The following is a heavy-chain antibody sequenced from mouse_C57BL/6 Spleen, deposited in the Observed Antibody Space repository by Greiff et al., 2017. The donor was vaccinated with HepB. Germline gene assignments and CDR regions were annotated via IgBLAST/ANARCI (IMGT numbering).Heavy chain of an antibody. V-gene: IGHV3-6*01. D-gene: IGHD2-1*01. Sequence: VQLKESGPGLVKPSQSLSLTCSVTGYSITSGYYWNWIRQFPGNKLEWMGYISYDGSNNYNPSLKNRISITRDTSKNQFFLKLNSVTTEDTATYYCARGGNYEEAMDYWGQGTSVTVSS. CDR2: ISYDGSN. J-gene: IGHJ4*01. CDR1: GYSITSGYY. CDR3: ARGGNYEEAMDY.